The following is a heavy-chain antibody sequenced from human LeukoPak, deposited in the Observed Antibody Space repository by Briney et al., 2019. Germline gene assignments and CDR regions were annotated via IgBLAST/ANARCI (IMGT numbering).Heavy chain of an antibody. J-gene: IGHJ4*02. CDR3: ARDWATNCGDYYIDY. D-gene: IGHD4-17*01. V-gene: IGHV4-30-4*08. Sequence: PSQTLSLTCTVSGGSISSGDYYWSWIRQPPGKGLEWIGYIYYSGSTYYNPSLKSRVTISVDTSKNQFSLKLSSVTAADTAVYYCARDWATNCGDYYIDYWGQGTLVTVSS. CDR2: IYYSGST. CDR1: GGSISSGDYY.